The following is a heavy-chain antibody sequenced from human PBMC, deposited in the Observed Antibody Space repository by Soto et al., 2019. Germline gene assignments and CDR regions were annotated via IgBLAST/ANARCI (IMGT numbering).Heavy chain of an antibody. J-gene: IGHJ4*02. D-gene: IGHD3-10*01. CDR2: ISTDGSDT. Sequence: EVQLLQSGGGLVQPGGSLRLSCAASGFTFNHHWMHWVRQAPGKGLVWVSRISTDGSDTSYAGSVKGRFTISRDNAKNTVYLQMSSLSAEDTAVYYCARDTFGLSYWGQGTLVTVSS. CDR1: GFTFNHHW. V-gene: IGHV3-74*01. CDR3: ARDTFGLSY.